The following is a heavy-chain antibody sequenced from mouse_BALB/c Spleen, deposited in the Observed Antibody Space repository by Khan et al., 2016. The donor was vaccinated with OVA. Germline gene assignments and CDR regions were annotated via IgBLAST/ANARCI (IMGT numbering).Heavy chain of an antibody. CDR1: GFNIKDTH. V-gene: IGHV14-3*02. D-gene: IGHD4-1*01. CDR2: IDPANDNS. CDR3: APAGTGDYFDY. J-gene: IGHJ2*01. Sequence: EVKLVESGAELVKPGASVKLSCTASGFNIKDTHMHWVKQRPEQGLEWIGRIDPANDNSKYDPRFQGKATITADTSSNTAYLHLSSLTSEDTAVYYCAPAGTGDYFDYWGQGTTLTGSS.